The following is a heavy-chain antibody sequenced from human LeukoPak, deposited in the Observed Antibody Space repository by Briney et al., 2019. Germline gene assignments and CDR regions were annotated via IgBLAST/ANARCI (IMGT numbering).Heavy chain of an antibody. D-gene: IGHD2-2*01. CDR1: GFTFDDYA. CDR3: AKDIGYCSSTSCYARNYYYGMDV. J-gene: IGHJ6*02. Sequence: GGSLRLSCAASGFTFDDYAMHWVRQAPGKGLEWVSLISGDGGSRYYADSVKGRFTISRDNSKNSLYLQMNSLRTEDTALYYCAKDIGYCSSTSCYARNYYYGMDVWGQGTTVTVSS. CDR2: ISGDGGSR. V-gene: IGHV3-43*02.